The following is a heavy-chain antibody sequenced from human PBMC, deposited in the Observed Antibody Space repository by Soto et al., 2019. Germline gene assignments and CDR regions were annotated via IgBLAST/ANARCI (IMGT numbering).Heavy chain of an antibody. V-gene: IGHV3-7*01. J-gene: IGHJ4*02. CDR3: ARGWATTAGTGDN. CDR2: IKQDGSET. Sequence: ELQLVESGGGLVQPGGSLRLSCVVSGFSFSNYWMSWVRQAPGKGLEWVANIKQDGSETYYVDSVKGRFTISRDNAENYLYLQMTTLRGDDTAVYYCARGWATTAGTGDNWGQGTLVIVSS. D-gene: IGHD6-19*01. CDR1: GFSFSNYW.